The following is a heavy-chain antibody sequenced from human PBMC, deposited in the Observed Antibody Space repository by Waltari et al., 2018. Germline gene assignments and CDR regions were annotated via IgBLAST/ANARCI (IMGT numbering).Heavy chain of an antibody. CDR1: GYSFTNYW. J-gene: IGHJ2*01. CDR3: ARSGTSSSRYFDL. D-gene: IGHD6-6*01. Sequence: EVQVVQSGSEVKQPGESLQISCKGSGYSFTNYWIGWVRQMPGKGLEWMGSIYPSDSDARYSPSFQGQVTISADRSISTAYLQWSSLKASDTAMYYCARSGTSSSRYFDLWGRGALVTVSS. V-gene: IGHV5-51*01. CDR2: IYPSDSDA.